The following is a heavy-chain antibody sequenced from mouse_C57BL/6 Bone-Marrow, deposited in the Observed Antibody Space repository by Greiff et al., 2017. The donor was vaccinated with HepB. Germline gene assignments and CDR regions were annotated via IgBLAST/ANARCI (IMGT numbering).Heavy chain of an antibody. J-gene: IGHJ4*01. CDR3: ARRESSGLYAMDY. CDR1: GYTFTSYW. V-gene: IGHV1-50*01. CDR2: IDPSDSYT. Sequence: QVQLQQPGAELVKPGASVKLSCKASGYTFTSYWMQWVKQRPGQGLEWIGEIDPSDSYTNYNQKFKGKATLTVDKSSSTAYMQLSSLTSEDSAVYYCARRESSGLYAMDYWGQGTTLTVSS.